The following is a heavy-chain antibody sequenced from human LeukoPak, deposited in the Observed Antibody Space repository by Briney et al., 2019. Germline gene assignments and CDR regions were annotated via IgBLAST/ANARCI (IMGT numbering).Heavy chain of an antibody. D-gene: IGHD3-3*01. CDR1: GFTFSSYG. J-gene: IGHJ6*03. Sequence: GGSLRLSCAAYGFTFSSYGMHWVRQAPGKGLEWVAFIRYDGSNKYYADSVKGRFTISRDNSKNTLYLQMNSLRAEDTAVYYCAKGSKEVLFTRDHHMDVWGKGTTVT. CDR2: IRYDGSNK. CDR3: AKGSKEVLFTRDHHMDV. V-gene: IGHV3-30*02.